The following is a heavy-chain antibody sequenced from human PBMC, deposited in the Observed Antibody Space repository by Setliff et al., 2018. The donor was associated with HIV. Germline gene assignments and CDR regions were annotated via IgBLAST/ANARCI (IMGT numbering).Heavy chain of an antibody. V-gene: IGHV4-59*01. CDR1: GGSISSYD. Sequence: SETLSLTGTVSGGSISSYDWSWIRQPPGKGLEWIGYSDYSGSTNYNPSLKSRVTISVDTSKNQFTLKLSSVTAADTAVYYCARASLVDCSSLYGLYYYYGMDVWGPGTTVTVSS. CDR3: ARASLVDCSSLYGLYYYYGMDV. J-gene: IGHJ6*02. CDR2: SDYSGST. D-gene: IGHD6-13*01.